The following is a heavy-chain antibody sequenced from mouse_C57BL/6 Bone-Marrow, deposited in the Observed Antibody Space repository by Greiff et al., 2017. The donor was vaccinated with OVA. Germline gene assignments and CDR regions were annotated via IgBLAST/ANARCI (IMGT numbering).Heavy chain of an antibody. CDR3: ARVTTVVATHYIDY. V-gene: IGHV1-76*01. Sequence: VQLKESGAELVRPGASVKLSCKASGYTFTDYYINWVKQRPGQGLEWIARIYPGSGNTYYNEKFKGKATLTAEKSSSTAYMQLSRLTSEDSAVYFGARVTTVVATHYIDYGGQCTTLTAPS. CDR2: IYPGSGNT. CDR1: GYTFTDYY. J-gene: IGHJ2*01. D-gene: IGHD1-1*01.